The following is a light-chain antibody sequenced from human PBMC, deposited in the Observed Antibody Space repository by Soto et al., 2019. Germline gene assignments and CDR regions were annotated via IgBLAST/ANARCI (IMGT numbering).Light chain of an antibody. V-gene: IGKV3-15*01. CDR2: GAS. Sequence: ENVVAQSPAPLLVSPRETATLSRRASQSVSSNLAWYQQKPGQAPRLLIYGASTRATAIPARFSGGGSGTEFTLTISSLQSEDFAVYYCQHYYNWPRTFGQGTKVDIK. CDR3: QHYYNWPRT. J-gene: IGKJ1*01. CDR1: QSVSSN.